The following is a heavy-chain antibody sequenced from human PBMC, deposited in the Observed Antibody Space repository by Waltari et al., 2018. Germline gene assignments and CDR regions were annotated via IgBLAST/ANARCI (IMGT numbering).Heavy chain of an antibody. CDR3: VRGYPDIVATISDY. CDR1: RSSISNNNYY. Sequence: QLQLQESGPGLVKPSETLSLTCTVSRSSISNNNYYWGWVRQPPGKGLGWIGSFYKSGTTYYNPSLKSRVTISVDTSNNQFSLKLNSVTAADTAVYYCVRGYPDIVATISDYWGQGTLVIVSS. V-gene: IGHV4-39*07. D-gene: IGHD5-12*01. J-gene: IGHJ4*02. CDR2: FYKSGTT.